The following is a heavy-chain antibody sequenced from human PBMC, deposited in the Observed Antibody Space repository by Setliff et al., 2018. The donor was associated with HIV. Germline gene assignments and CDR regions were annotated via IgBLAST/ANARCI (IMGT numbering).Heavy chain of an antibody. Sequence: SETLSLTCTVSGGSTSSGDYYWSWIRQHPRKGLEWIGYIYYTGSTYYNPSLKSRVTISVDTSKNQFSLKLSSVTAADTAVYYCARAPFYYGSGSYQTFDYWGQGTLVTVSS. CDR2: IYYTGST. CDR3: ARAPFYYGSGSYQTFDY. D-gene: IGHD3-10*01. J-gene: IGHJ4*02. V-gene: IGHV4-31*03. CDR1: GGSTSSGDYY.